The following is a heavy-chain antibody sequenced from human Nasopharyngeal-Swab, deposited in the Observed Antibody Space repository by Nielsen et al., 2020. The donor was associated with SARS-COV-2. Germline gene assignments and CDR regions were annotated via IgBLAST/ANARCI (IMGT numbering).Heavy chain of an antibody. D-gene: IGHD2-8*02. CDR2: ISYDGSNK. V-gene: IGHV3-30-3*01. CDR3: ARDSGGYLDY. Sequence: GGSLRLSCAASGFTFSSYAMHWVRQAPGKGLEWVAVISYDGSNKYYADSVKGRFTISRDNSKNTLYLQMNSLRAEDTAMYYCARDSGGYLDYWGQGTLVTVSS. J-gene: IGHJ4*02. CDR1: GFTFSSYA.